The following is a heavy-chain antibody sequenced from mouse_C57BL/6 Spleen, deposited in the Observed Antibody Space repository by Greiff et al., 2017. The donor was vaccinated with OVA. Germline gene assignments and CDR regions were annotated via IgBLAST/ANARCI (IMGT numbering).Heavy chain of an antibody. CDR1: GYTFTSYW. CDR2: IYPSDSET. CDR3: ARRYYYGSSYVDYYAMDY. J-gene: IGHJ4*01. Sequence: VQLQQPGAELVRPGSSVKLSCKASGYTFTSYWMDWVKQRPGQGLEWIGNIYPSDSETHYNQKFKDKATLTVDKSSSTAYMQLSSLTSEDSAVYYCARRYYYGSSYVDYYAMDYWGQGTSVTVSS. D-gene: IGHD1-1*01. V-gene: IGHV1-61*01.